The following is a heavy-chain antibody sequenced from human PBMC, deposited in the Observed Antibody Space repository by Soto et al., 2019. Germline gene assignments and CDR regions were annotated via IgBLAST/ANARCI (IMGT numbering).Heavy chain of an antibody. D-gene: IGHD6-13*01. Sequence: QVQLVESGGGVVQPGRSLRLSCAASGFTFSSYGMHWVRQAPGKGLEWVAVIWYDGSNKYYADSVKGRFTISRDNSKNTLYLQMNSLRAEDTAVYYCARAAAAGIQPDAFDIWGQGTMVTVSS. CDR1: GFTFSSYG. CDR2: IWYDGSNK. J-gene: IGHJ3*02. CDR3: ARAAAAGIQPDAFDI. V-gene: IGHV3-33*01.